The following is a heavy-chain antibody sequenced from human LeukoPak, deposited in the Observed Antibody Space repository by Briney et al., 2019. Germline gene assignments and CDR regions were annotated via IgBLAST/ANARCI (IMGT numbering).Heavy chain of an antibody. J-gene: IGHJ4*02. Sequence: GGSLRLSYAASGFTFSSFAMSWVRQAPGKGLEWVSGISDSGDSTDYADSVKGRFTISRDNPKNRLFLQMNSLRAEDTAVYYCASRIIGTSPDYWGQGTLVSVSP. CDR2: ISDSGDST. V-gene: IGHV3-23*01. CDR3: ASRIIGTSPDY. D-gene: IGHD1-20*01. CDR1: GFTFSSFA.